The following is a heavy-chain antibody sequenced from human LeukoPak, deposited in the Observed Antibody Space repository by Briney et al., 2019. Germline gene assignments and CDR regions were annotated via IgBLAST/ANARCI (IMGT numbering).Heavy chain of an antibody. D-gene: IGHD3-10*01. V-gene: IGHV5-51*01. CDR2: IYPGDSDT. CDR1: GYSFTNYW. Sequence: GESLKISCKGSGYSFTNYWIGWVRQMPGKGLEWMGIIYPGDSDTRYGPSFQGQVTISADKSISTAYLQWSSLKASDTAMYYCARQGYYGHYYYYYMDVWGKGTTVTVSS. CDR3: ARQGYYGHYYYYYMDV. J-gene: IGHJ6*03.